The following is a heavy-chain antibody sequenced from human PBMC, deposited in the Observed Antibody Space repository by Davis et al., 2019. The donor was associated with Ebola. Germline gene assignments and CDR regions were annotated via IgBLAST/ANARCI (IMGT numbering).Heavy chain of an antibody. J-gene: IGHJ4*02. CDR1: GFIFRNYA. V-gene: IGHV3-30*04. CDR2: VSHSERER. Sequence: PGGSLRLSCAASGFIFRNYAMHWVRQAPGKGLEWVAVVSHSERERFYADSVKGRFTISRDNSENTLYLQMNSLTADGTAVYYCARAVFHEVLDYWGQGTPVTVSS. D-gene: IGHD3-3*01. CDR3: ARAVFHEVLDY.